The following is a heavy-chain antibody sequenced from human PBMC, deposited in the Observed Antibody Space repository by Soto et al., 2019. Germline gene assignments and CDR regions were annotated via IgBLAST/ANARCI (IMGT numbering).Heavy chain of an antibody. CDR2: IWYDGSNK. V-gene: IGHV3-33*01. CDR1: GFTFSSYG. Sequence: GGSLRLSCAASGFTFSSYGMHWVRQAPGKGLEWVAVIWYDGSNKYYADSVKGRFTISRDNSKNTLYLQMSSLRAEDTAVYYCARDPAPSDYFDYWGQGTLVTVSS. CDR3: ARDPAPSDYFDY. J-gene: IGHJ4*02.